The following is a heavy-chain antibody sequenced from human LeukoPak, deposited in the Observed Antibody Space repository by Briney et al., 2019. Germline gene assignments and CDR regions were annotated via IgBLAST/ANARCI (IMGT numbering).Heavy chain of an antibody. CDR2: ISGSGGST. D-gene: IGHD6-19*01. CDR3: AKDPVTSGYSSGWYPFDY. J-gene: IGHJ4*02. Sequence: GGSLRLSCAASGFSFSSYAMRWVRQAPGKGLEWVSAISGSGGSTYYADSVKGRFTISRDNSKNTLYLQMNSLRAEDTAIYYCAKDPVTSGYSSGWYPFDYWGQGTLVTVSS. V-gene: IGHV3-23*01. CDR1: GFSFSSYA.